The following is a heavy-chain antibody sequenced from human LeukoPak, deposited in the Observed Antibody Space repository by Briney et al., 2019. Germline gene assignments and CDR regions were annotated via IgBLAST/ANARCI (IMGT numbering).Heavy chain of an antibody. Sequence: ETLSLTCAVYGGSFSGYYWSWIRQPPGKGLEWIGEINHSGSTNYNPSLKSRVTISVDTSKNQFSLKLSSVTAADTAVYYCARGRPYYYDSSGDYWGQGTLVTVSS. CDR2: INHSGST. CDR3: ARGRPYYYDSSGDY. D-gene: IGHD3-22*01. J-gene: IGHJ4*02. V-gene: IGHV4-34*01. CDR1: GGSFSGYY.